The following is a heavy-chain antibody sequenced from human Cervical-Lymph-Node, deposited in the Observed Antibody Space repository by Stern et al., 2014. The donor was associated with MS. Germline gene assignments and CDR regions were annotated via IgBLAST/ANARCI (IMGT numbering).Heavy chain of an antibody. Sequence: EVQLVESGAEVKQPGESLKLSCKGSGYSFTSYWIGWVRQMPWKGLEWMGITYPGDSDTRYSPYFQGQVTISADKSISTAYLQWSSLKASDTAMYYCARHCGFRPGCIDYWGQGTLVTVSS. CDR2: TYPGDSDT. CDR1: GYSFTSYW. D-gene: IGHD2-21*01. J-gene: IGHJ4*02. V-gene: IGHV5-51*01. CDR3: ARHCGFRPGCIDY.